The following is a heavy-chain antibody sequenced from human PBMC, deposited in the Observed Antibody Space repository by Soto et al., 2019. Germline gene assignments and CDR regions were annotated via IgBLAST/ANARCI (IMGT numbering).Heavy chain of an antibody. D-gene: IGHD3-16*01. CDR3: ARDSTWGVGYFDF. CDR2: IHSSGST. Sequence: SETLSLTCTVPGGSISTFYWSWIRQPPGKALEWIGYIHSSGSTNYNPSLKSRVAISVDTAKNQFSLKLSSVTAADTAVYYCARDSTWGVGYFDFWGQGTLVTVSS. V-gene: IGHV4-59*01. J-gene: IGHJ4*02. CDR1: GGSISTFY.